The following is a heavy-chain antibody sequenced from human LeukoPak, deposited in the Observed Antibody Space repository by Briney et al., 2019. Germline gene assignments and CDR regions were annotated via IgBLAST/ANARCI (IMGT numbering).Heavy chain of an antibody. CDR2: ISGSGGST. V-gene: IGHV3-23*01. Sequence: RGSLRLSCAASGFTLSSYAMSWVRQAPGKGLEWVSAISGSGGSTYYADSVKGRFTISRDNSKNTLYLQMNSLRAEDTAVYYCAKSPRRKYYYDSSGYYYLDYWGQGTLVTVSS. CDR1: GFTLSSYA. J-gene: IGHJ4*02. D-gene: IGHD3-22*01. CDR3: AKSPRRKYYYDSSGYYYLDY.